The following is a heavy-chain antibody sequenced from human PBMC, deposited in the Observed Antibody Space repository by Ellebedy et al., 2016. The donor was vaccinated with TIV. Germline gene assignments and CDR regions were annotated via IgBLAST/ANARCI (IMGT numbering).Heavy chain of an antibody. J-gene: IGHJ4*02. V-gene: IGHV3-21*06. CDR1: GFTFSTYN. D-gene: IGHD2-15*01. Sequence: GESLKISCVGSGFTFSTYNMNWVRQSPGKGLEWVSSIRSTGSDKYYAESVKGRFTISRDNAQNTLFLQMNSLRVEDTAVYYCARGWSTPDSWGQGTLVIVSS. CDR3: ARGWSTPDS. CDR2: IRSTGSDK.